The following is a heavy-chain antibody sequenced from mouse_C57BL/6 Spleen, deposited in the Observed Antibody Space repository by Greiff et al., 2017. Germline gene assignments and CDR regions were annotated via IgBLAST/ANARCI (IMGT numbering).Heavy chain of an antibody. CDR1: GFTFSNYW. CDR2: IRLKSDNYAT. CDR3: TLDSSGLWFAY. J-gene: IGHJ3*01. Sequence: EVKLMESGGGLVQPGGSMKLSCVASGFTFSNYWMNWVRQSPEKGLEWVAQIRLKSDNYATHYAESVKGRFTISRDDSKSSVYLQMNNLRAEDTGIYYCTLDSSGLWFAYWGQGTLVTVSA. V-gene: IGHV6-3*01. D-gene: IGHD3-2*02.